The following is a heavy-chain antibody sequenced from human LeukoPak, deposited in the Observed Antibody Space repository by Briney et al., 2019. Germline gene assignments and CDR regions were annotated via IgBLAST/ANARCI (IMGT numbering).Heavy chain of an antibody. CDR1: GFTFSNAW. D-gene: IGHD2-15*01. Sequence: GGSLRLSCAASGFTFSNAWMSWVRQAPGKGLEWVGRINRKTDGGTTDYAAPVKGRFTISRDDSKNTLYLKMNSLKTEDTAVYYCTTKYRIVVVVAATGYGMDVWGQGTTVTVS. J-gene: IGHJ6*02. CDR3: TTKYRIVVVVAATGYGMDV. CDR2: INRKTDGGTT. V-gene: IGHV3-15*01.